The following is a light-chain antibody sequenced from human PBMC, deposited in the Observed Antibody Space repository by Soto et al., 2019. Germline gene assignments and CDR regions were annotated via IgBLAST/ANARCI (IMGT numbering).Light chain of an antibody. Sequence: QSVLTQPPSVSGAPGQRVTISFHGGSSKNGSNYDVQGYQQLPGTAPKLLIHGNTNRPSGVPDRFSGSKSGTSASLAITGLQADDEADYYCQSYDDSLSVHYVFGTGTKVTVL. CDR2: GNT. CDR1: SSKNGSNYD. J-gene: IGLJ1*01. CDR3: QSYDDSLSVHYV. V-gene: IGLV1-40*01.